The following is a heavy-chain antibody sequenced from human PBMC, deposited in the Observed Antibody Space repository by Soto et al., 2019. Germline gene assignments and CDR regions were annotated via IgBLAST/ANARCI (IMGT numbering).Heavy chain of an antibody. CDR3: ARDSFLDYSLFGWYFDL. D-gene: IGHD3-16*01. V-gene: IGHV3-30-3*01. CDR1: GFTFSSYA. Sequence: GGSLRLSCAASGFTFSSYAMHWVRQAPGKGLEWVAVISYDGSNKYYADSVKGRFTISRDNSKNTLYLQMNSLRAEDTAVYYCARDSFLDYSLFGWYFDLWGRGTLVTVSS. J-gene: IGHJ2*01. CDR2: ISYDGSNK.